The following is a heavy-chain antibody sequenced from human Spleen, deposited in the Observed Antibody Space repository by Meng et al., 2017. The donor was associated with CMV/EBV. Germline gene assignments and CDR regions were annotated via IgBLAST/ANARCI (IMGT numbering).Heavy chain of an antibody. D-gene: IGHD3-10*01. V-gene: IGHV4-61*01. CDR3: ARGNSYFSFYFDY. Sequence: GSLRLSCTVSGGSVSSGSYYWAWIRQTPGKGLEWIGYGLYTPSSASTKYRPSLESRITISFDTSKNQVSLRLISVTAADTAIYYCARGNSYFSFYFDYWGPGSLVTVSS. CDR2: YTPSSAST. J-gene: IGHJ4*02. CDR1: GGSVSSGSYY.